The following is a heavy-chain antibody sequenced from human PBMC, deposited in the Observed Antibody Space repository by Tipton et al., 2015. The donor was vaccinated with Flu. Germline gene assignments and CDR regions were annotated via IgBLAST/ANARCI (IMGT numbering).Heavy chain of an antibody. D-gene: IGHD3-10*02. V-gene: IGHV4-39*01. Sequence: GLVKPSETLSLTCTVSSGSMRSTNYFCAWIRQPPGKGLELIGSIYPSGTTYYNPSLKSRVTISVDTSKSQFSLMLRSVTAADTAVYYCARLSYYDVDLKNFYFEYWGQGALVTVSS. CDR3: ARLSYYDVDLKNFYFEY. CDR1: SGSMRSTNYF. J-gene: IGHJ4*02. CDR2: IYPSGTT.